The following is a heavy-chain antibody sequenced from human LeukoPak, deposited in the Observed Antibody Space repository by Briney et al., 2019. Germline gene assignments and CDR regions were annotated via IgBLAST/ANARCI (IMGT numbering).Heavy chain of an antibody. CDR2: INPNSGGT. D-gene: IGHD1-26*01. J-gene: IGHJ4*02. V-gene: IGHV1-2*06. CDR3: ARDLWELPYYFDY. Sequence: ASVKVSFKASGYTFTGYYMHWVRQAPGQGLEWMGRINPNSGGTNYAQKFQGRVTMTRDTSISTAYMELSRLRSDDTAVYYCARDLWELPYYFDYWGQGTLVTVSS. CDR1: GYTFTGYY.